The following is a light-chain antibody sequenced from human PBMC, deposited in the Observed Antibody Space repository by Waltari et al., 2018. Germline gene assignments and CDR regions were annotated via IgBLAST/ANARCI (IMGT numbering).Light chain of an antibody. V-gene: IGKV3-20*01. CDR2: GAS. J-gene: IGKJ1*01. Sequence: LVLTQSQGTLSLSPWRRANLSCRASQNIGNYLPWYQQKPGQAPRLLIYGASSRAAGIPDRFSGSGSGADFSLTISRLEPEDFAVYYCQHHVRLPATFGQGTKV. CDR3: QHHVRLPAT. CDR1: QNIGNY.